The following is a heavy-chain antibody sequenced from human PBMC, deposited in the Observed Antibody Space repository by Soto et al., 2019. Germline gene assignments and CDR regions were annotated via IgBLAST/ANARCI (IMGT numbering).Heavy chain of an antibody. CDR2: ISYDGSNK. Sequence: PGGSLRLSCAASGFTFSSYGMHWVRQAPGKGLEWVAVISYDGSNKYYADSVKGRFTISRDNSRNTLYLQMNSLRAEDTAVYYCAKVNWGAAAFYENYYGMDVWGQGTTVTVSS. J-gene: IGHJ6*02. CDR3: AKVNWGAAAFYENYYGMDV. D-gene: IGHD6-13*01. CDR1: GFTFSSYG. V-gene: IGHV3-30*18.